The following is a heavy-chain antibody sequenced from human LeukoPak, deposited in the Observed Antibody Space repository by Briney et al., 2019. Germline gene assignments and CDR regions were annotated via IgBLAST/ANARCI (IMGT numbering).Heavy chain of an antibody. CDR2: IYHSGST. CDR3: ARGRNVLWFGELYP. CDR1: GGSISSSNW. Sequence: SGTLSLTCAVSGGSISSSNWWSWVRQPPGKGLEWIGEIYHSGSTNYNPSLKSRVTISVDRSKNQFSLKLSSVTAADTAVYYCARGRNVLWFGELYPWSQETLVTVSS. D-gene: IGHD3-10*01. J-gene: IGHJ4*02. V-gene: IGHV4-4*02.